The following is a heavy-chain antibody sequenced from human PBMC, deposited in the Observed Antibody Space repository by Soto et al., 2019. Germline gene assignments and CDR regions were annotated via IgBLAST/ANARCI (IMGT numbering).Heavy chain of an antibody. J-gene: IGHJ4*02. D-gene: IGHD3-22*01. CDR1: GFTFSSYG. V-gene: IGHV3-30*18. CDR2: ISYDGSNE. Sequence: PGGSLRLSCAASGFTFSSYGMHWVRQAPGKGLGWVALISYDGSNEYYADSVKGRFTISRDNSKNTLYLQMNSLRAEDTAVYYCAKDIHGGKVYDSSGYTDYWGQGTLVTVSS. CDR3: AKDIHGGKVYDSSGYTDY.